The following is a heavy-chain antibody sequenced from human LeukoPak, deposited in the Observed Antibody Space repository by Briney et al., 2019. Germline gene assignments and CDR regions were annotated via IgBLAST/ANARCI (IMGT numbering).Heavy chain of an antibody. CDR1: GHTFTNYY. CDR2: IHPNTGAT. Sequence: ASVKVSCKSSGHTFTNYYLHWVRQAPGQGLEWLGWIHPNTGATNYAQKFQGRVTVTRDTSISTTYVELSRPTSADTAVYYCASYASGYNWLKVWGQGTLVTVSS. V-gene: IGHV1-2*02. D-gene: IGHD2-2*01. CDR3: ASYASGYNWLKV. J-gene: IGHJ5*02.